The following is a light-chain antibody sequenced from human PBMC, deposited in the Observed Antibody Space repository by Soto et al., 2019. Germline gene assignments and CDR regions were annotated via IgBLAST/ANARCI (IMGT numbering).Light chain of an antibody. CDR2: EVN. CDR3: CSYTSGNTYV. J-gene: IGLJ1*01. V-gene: IGLV2-14*01. Sequence: QSALTQPASVSGSPGQSITISCTGTSSDVGGYNYVSWYQQHPGKAPKLLISEVNNRPSGVSNRFSGSKSGNAASLTISGLQAADEADYYCCSYTSGNTYVFGTGTKLTVL. CDR1: SSDVGGYNY.